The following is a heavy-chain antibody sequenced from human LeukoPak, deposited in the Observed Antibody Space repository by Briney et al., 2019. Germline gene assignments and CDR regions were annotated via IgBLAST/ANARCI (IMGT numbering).Heavy chain of an antibody. V-gene: IGHV5-10-1*01. D-gene: IGHD5-18*01. CDR3: ARVDTATEDY. Sequence: GESLKISCKGSGHSFTSYWISWVRQMPGKGLEWMGRIDPSDSYTNYSPSFQGHVTISADKSISTAYLQWSSLKASDTAMYYCARVDTATEDYWGQGTLVTVSS. J-gene: IGHJ4*02. CDR2: IDPSDSYT. CDR1: GHSFTSYW.